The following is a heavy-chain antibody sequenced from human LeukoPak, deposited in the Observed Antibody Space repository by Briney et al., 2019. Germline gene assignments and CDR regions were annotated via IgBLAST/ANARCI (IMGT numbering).Heavy chain of an antibody. J-gene: IGHJ4*02. CDR1: GASISSNNW. Sequence: KSSETLSLTCAVSGASISSNNWWWSWVRQPPGKGLEWIGEINHSGSTNYNPSLKSRVTISVDASKNRFSLELSSVTAADTAVYFCARLDYYYGSGSFHSHWGQGTLVTVSS. V-gene: IGHV4-4*02. CDR3: ARLDYYYGSGSFHSH. CDR2: INHSGST. D-gene: IGHD3-10*01.